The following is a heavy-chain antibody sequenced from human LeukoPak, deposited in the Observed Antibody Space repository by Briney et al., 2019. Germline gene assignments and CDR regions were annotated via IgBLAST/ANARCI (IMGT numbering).Heavy chain of an antibody. D-gene: IGHD6-19*01. J-gene: IGHJ1*01. Sequence: PSETLSLTCAVYGGSFSGYYWSWIRQPPGKGLEWIGEINHSGSTNYNPSLKSRVTISVDTSKNQFSLKLSSVTAADTAVYYCARRGGWSTEYFQHWGQGTLVTVSS. CDR3: ARRGGWSTEYFQH. CDR2: INHSGST. V-gene: IGHV4-34*01. CDR1: GGSFSGYY.